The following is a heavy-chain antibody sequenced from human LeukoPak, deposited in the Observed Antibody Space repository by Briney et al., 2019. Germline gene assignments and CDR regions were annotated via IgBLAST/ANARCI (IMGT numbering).Heavy chain of an antibody. V-gene: IGHV3-30*04. CDR2: IRYDGSNK. CDR3: ERGGYHAYYLDS. J-gene: IGHJ4*02. CDR1: GFTFSSYA. D-gene: IGHD5-18*01. Sequence: GRSLRLSCAASGFTFSSYAIHWVRQAPGKGLEWVAFIRYDGSNKYYADSVKGRFTISRDNSKNTLYLQMNSLGAEDTAVYYCERGGYHAYYLDSGGQGSLVTVSP.